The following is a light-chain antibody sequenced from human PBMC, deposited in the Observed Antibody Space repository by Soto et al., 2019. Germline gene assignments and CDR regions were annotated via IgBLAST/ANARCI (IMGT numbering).Light chain of an antibody. CDR2: GTS. CDR3: QQRQHWPPIT. Sequence: ELVMTQSPATLSVSPGERATLSCRASQSFSSNVAWYQQKPGQAPRLLIYGTSTRVTGIPARFSGSGSGTEFTLTISSLQSEDFAVYYCQQRQHWPPITFGQGTRLEI. J-gene: IGKJ5*01. V-gene: IGKV3-15*01. CDR1: QSFSSN.